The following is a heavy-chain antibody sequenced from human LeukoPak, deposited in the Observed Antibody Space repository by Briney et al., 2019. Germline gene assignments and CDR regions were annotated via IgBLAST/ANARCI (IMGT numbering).Heavy chain of an antibody. CDR3: ARILGYTYGSSSGPFDY. J-gene: IGHJ4*02. CDR2: IYPGDSDT. D-gene: IGHD5-18*01. CDR1: GYILTIYW. Sequence: PGGSLKISCKGSGYILTIYWIAWVRQMPGKGLEWMGIIYPGDSDTRYSPSFQGQVTISADKSISTAYLQWSSLKASDTAMYYCARILGYTYGSSSGPFDYWGQGTLVTVSS. V-gene: IGHV5-51*01.